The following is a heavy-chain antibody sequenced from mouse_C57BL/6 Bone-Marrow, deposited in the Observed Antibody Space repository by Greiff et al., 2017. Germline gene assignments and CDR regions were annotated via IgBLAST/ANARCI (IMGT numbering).Heavy chain of an antibody. CDR1: GYTFTDYN. J-gene: IGHJ3*01. V-gene: IGHV1-22*01. CDR2: INPHNGGT. Sequence: VQLQQSGPELVKPGASVKMSCKASGYTFTDYNMHWVKQSHGKSLEWIGYINPHNGGTSYNQKFKGKATLTVNKSSSTAYMALRSLTSEDSEVSYCETSLNYYGSSPCFAYWGQGNGVTVSA. CDR3: ETSLNYYGSSPCFAY. D-gene: IGHD1-1*01.